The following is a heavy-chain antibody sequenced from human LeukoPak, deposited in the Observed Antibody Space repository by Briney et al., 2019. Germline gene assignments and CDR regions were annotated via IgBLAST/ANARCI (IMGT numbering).Heavy chain of an antibody. Sequence: ASVKVSCKASGYTFTSYYMHWVGQAPGQGLEWMGIINPSGGSTSYAQKFQGRVTMARDTSTSTVYMELSSLRSEDTAVYYCASCGGDCYWDYYYGMDVWGQGTTVTVSS. CDR1: GYTFTSYY. D-gene: IGHD2-21*02. J-gene: IGHJ6*02. CDR3: ASCGGDCYWDYYYGMDV. CDR2: INPSGGST. V-gene: IGHV1-46*01.